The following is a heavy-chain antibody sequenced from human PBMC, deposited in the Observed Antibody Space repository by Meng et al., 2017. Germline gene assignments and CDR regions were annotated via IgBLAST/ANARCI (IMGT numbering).Heavy chain of an antibody. D-gene: IGHD6-13*01. CDR2: IDPNSGVT. CDR1: DYSFTAYN. V-gene: IGHV1-2*06. CDR3: ARDEDISAAGKLFGDY. J-gene: IGHJ4*02. Sequence: VHLVESGAECKNPGRSRTVPCNPLDYSFTAYNIHWLRQAPGQGLGWMGRIDPNSGVTEYAHKFHGRVTVTGDTSISTAYMELRRLTSDDTAVYYCARDEDISAAGKLFGDYWGQGTLVTVSS.